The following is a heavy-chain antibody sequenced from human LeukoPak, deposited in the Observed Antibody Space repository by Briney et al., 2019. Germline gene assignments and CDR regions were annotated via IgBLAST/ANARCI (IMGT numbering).Heavy chain of an antibody. CDR2: VNPNSGHT. Sequence: GASVKVSCKASGYTFTSYDINWVRQATGQGLEWMGWVNPNSGHTGYAQKFQGRVTMTRNTSITTAYMELSSLTSEDTAVYYCARGAPGSYCSGGSCSYFDYWGQGTLVSVSS. V-gene: IGHV1-8*01. CDR1: GYTFTSYD. J-gene: IGHJ4*02. D-gene: IGHD2-15*01. CDR3: ARGAPGSYCSGGSCSYFDY.